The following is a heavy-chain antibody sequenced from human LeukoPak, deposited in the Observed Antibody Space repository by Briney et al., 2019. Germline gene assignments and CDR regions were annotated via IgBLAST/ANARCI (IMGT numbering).Heavy chain of an antibody. CDR3: AVGGGYNPKYYYYYYYMDV. CDR1: GGSFSGYY. V-gene: IGHV4-59*12. Sequence: SETLSLTCAVYGGSFSGYYWSWIRQPPGKGLEWIGYIYYSGSTNYNPSLKSRVTISVDTSKNQFSLKLSSVTAADTAVYYCAVGGGYNPKYYYYYYYMDVWGKGTTVTVSS. CDR2: IYYSGST. J-gene: IGHJ6*03. D-gene: IGHD5-24*01.